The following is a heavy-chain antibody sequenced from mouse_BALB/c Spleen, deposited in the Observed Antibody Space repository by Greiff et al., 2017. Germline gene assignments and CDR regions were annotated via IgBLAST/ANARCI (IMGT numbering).Heavy chain of an antibody. V-gene: IGHV14-3*02. CDR3: ARSLMGAMDY. D-gene: IGHD6-1*01. CDR1: CFNIKDTY. CDR2: IDPANGNT. Sequence: EVQLQQSGAELVKPGASVKLSCTASCFNIKDTYMHWVKQRPEQGLEWIGRIDPANGNTKYDPKFQGKATITADTSSNTAYLQLSSLTSEDTAVYYCARSLMGAMDYWGQGTSVTVSS. J-gene: IGHJ4*01.